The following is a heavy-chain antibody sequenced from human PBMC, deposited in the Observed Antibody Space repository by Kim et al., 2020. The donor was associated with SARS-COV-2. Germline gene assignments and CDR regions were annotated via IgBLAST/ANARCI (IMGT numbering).Heavy chain of an antibody. V-gene: IGHV3-23*01. Sequence: GGSLRLSCATSGFTFSTYAMSWVRQDPEKGLEWVASISGNVVDAYYADAVRGRITISRDNSKNKVYLQMNRLRVEDTALYYCAKAMRPCGYHFVDGGDYWGQGTLVTVSS. CDR2: ISGNVVDA. CDR3: AKAMRPCGYHFVDGGDY. D-gene: IGHD3-22*01. CDR1: GFTFSTYA. J-gene: IGHJ4*02.